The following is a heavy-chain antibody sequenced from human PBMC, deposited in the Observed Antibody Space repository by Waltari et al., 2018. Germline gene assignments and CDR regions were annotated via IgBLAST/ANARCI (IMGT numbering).Heavy chain of an antibody. V-gene: IGHV4-59*01. J-gene: IGHJ5*02. CDR1: GGHISSYY. CDR3: ARRVASGLATDLPVLAWFDP. Sequence: QVQLQESGPGLVKPSETLSLTCTVSGGHISSYYWSWIRQPPGKGLEWIGYIYYSGSTNYNPSLKSRVTISVDTSKNQFSLKLSSVTAADTAVYYCARRVASGLATDLPVLAWFDPWGQGTLVTVSS. CDR2: IYYSGST. D-gene: IGHD5-12*01.